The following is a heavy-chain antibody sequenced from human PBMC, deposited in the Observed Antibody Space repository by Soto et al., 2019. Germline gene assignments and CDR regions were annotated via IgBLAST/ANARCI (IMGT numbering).Heavy chain of an antibody. CDR2: ISVKNGDT. Sequence: QVQLVQSGAEVKKPGASVKVSCKASGYTFFDYGVSWVRQAPGQGREWMAWISVKNGDTNCAQKFQGRVTMTTDTATNTAHMEVRSLRSDDTAVYYCARGVPERDDYSYYMNVWGTGTTVTVSS. J-gene: IGHJ6*03. V-gene: IGHV1-18*01. CDR3: ARGVPERDDYSYYMNV. CDR1: GYTFFDYG.